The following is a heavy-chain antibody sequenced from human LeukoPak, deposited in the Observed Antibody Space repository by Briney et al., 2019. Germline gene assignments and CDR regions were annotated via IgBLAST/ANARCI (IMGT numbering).Heavy chain of an antibody. Sequence: ASVKVSFTASGYTFTGYYMHWVRQAPGQGLEWMGWINPNSGGTNYAQKFLGRITMTRDTSISTAYMELSRLRSDDTAVYYCASATTYCGADCYPLDAFDIWGQGTMVTVSS. D-gene: IGHD2-21*02. CDR2: INPNSGGT. CDR3: ASATTYCGADCYPLDAFDI. V-gene: IGHV1-2*02. CDR1: GYTFTGYY. J-gene: IGHJ3*02.